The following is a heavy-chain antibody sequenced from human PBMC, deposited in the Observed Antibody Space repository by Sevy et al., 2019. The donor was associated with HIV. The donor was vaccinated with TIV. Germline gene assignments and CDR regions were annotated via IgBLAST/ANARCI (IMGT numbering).Heavy chain of an antibody. CDR2: IYTSGRT. D-gene: IGHD1-1*01. CDR3: TRGEVQLWPSAFDY. J-gene: IGHJ4*02. V-gene: IGHV4-4*07. CDR1: GDSISSYY. Sequence: SETLSLTCTVSGDSISSYYWSWIRQPAGKGLEWIGRIYTSGRTNYNPSLKSRVTMSVDTSKNQFSLKLRSVTAADTAVYSCTRGEVQLWPSAFDYWGQGTLVTLSS.